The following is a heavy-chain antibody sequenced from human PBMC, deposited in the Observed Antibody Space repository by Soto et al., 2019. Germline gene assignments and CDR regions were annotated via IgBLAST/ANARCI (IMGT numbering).Heavy chain of an antibody. V-gene: IGHV4-59*01. Sequence: QVQLQESGPGLVKPSETLSLTCTVSGGSISSYYWSWIRQPPGKGLEWIGYIYYSGSTNYNPSLKSRFTISVDTSKNQFSLKLSSVTAADTAVYYCARVLAGYHNWFDPWGQGTLVTVSS. CDR1: GGSISSYY. J-gene: IGHJ5*02. CDR3: ARVLAGYHNWFDP. CDR2: IYYSGST. D-gene: IGHD1-1*01.